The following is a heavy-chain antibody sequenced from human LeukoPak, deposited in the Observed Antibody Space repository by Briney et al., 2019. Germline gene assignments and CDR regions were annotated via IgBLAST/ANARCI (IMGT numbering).Heavy chain of an antibody. D-gene: IGHD2-21*02. Sequence: SETLSLTCTVSGVSISSYYWSWIRQPPGKGLEWIGYIYYSGNTNYNPSLKSRVTISVDTSKNQFSLKLSSVTAADTAVYYCAAGHIVVVTAAYDAFDIWGQGTMVTVSS. CDR1: GVSISSYY. J-gene: IGHJ3*02. CDR2: IYYSGNT. CDR3: AAGHIVVVTAAYDAFDI. V-gene: IGHV4-59*01.